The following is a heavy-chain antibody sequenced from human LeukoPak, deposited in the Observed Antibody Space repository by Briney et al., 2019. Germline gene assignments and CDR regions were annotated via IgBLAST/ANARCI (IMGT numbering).Heavy chain of an antibody. D-gene: IGHD5-18*01. J-gene: IGHJ3*02. CDR3: ASATQRGYSPLIAFDI. Sequence: SETLSLTCTVSGYSISSGYYWGWIRQPPGRGLEWIGSIYHSGSTYYNPSLKSRVTISVDTSKNQFSLKLSSVTAADTAVYYCASATQRGYSPLIAFDIWGQGTMVTVSS. CDR2: IYHSGST. V-gene: IGHV4-38-2*02. CDR1: GYSISSGYY.